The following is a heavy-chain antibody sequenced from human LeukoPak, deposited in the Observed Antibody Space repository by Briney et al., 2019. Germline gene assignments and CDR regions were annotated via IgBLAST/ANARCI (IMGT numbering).Heavy chain of an antibody. D-gene: IGHD1-20*01. CDR1: GGSISSGGYY. V-gene: IGHV4-30-2*01. Sequence: PSQTLSLTCTVSGGSISSGGYYWSWIRQPPGKGLEWIGYIYHSGSTYYNPSLKSRVTISVDRSKNQFSLKLSSVTAADTAVYYCARGAITGTFPGAFDIWGQGTMVTVSS. CDR3: ARGAITGTFPGAFDI. CDR2: IYHSGST. J-gene: IGHJ3*02.